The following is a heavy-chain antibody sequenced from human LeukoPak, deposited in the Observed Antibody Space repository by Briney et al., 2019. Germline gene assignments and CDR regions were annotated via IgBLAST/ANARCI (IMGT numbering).Heavy chain of an antibody. Sequence: KPSETLSLTCTVSGGSDSSGSYYWSWFRQPPGKGLEWIGYIYYSGSTNYNPSLKSRVTISVDAYKNQFSLKLSSVTAADTAVYYCARTTPWNDRSAAYFDYWGQGTLVTVSS. D-gene: IGHD1-1*01. J-gene: IGHJ4*02. CDR2: IYYSGST. CDR1: GGSDSSGSYY. V-gene: IGHV4-61*01. CDR3: ARTTPWNDRSAAYFDY.